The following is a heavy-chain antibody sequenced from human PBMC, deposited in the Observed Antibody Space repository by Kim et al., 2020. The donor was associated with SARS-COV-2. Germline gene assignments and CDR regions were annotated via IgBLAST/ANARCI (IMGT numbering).Heavy chain of an antibody. V-gene: IGHV3-33*05. J-gene: IGHJ4*02. CDR1: GFTFSSYG. D-gene: IGHD1-26*01. CDR3: ARDWDGYSDY. Sequence: GSLRLSCAASGFTFSSYGMHWVRQAPGKGLEWVAVISYDGSNKYYADSVKGRFTISRDNSKNTLYLQMNSLRAEDTAVYYCARDWDGYSDYWGQGTLVTVSS. CDR2: ISYDGSNK.